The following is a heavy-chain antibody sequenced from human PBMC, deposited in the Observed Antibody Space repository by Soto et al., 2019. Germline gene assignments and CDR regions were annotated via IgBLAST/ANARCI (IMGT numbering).Heavy chain of an antibody. D-gene: IGHD6-19*01. CDR1: GGSITSYY. J-gene: IGHJ4*02. Sequence: SETLSLTCTVSGGSITSYYWSWVRQPPGKGLEWIGYIYYSGNTNYNPSLKSRVTISVDTSKNQFSLKLSSVTAADTAVYYCARTGYSSGFYYFDYWGQGTLVTVSS. CDR2: IYYSGNT. V-gene: IGHV4-59*01. CDR3: ARTGYSSGFYYFDY.